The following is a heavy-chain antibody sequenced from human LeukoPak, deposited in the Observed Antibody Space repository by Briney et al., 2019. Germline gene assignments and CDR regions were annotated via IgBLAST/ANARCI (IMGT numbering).Heavy chain of an antibody. CDR3: ATEYSSSKAPDY. D-gene: IGHD6-6*01. V-gene: IGHV1-8*01. CDR2: MNPNSGNT. Sequence: GASVKVSCKASGYTFTSYDINWVRQATGQGLEWMGWMNPNSGNTGYAQKFQGRVTMTRNTSINTAYMELSSLRSEDTAVYYCATEYSSSKAPDYWGQGTLVTVSS. CDR1: GYTFTSYD. J-gene: IGHJ4*02.